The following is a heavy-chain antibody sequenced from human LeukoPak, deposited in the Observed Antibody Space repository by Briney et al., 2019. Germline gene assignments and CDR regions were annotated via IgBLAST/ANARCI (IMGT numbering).Heavy chain of an antibody. CDR1: GFTFGAYY. V-gene: IGHV3-11*01. Sequence: GGSLRLACAASGFTFGAYYMSWIRHAQGKWLEWLSYISSSGTTIYYTDSVKGRFTISRDNAKNSLYLQMNSLRAEDTAVYYCARGIGQYAKSYFDYWGQGTLVTVSS. J-gene: IGHJ4*02. D-gene: IGHD2-21*01. CDR3: ARGIGQYAKSYFDY. CDR2: ISSSGTTI.